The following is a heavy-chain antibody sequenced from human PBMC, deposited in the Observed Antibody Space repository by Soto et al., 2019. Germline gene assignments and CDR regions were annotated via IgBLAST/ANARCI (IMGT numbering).Heavy chain of an antibody. Sequence: QLHLVQSGAVVKKPGASVTVSCSASGYPVTAYYMHWVRQAPGRGLEWMGGINPATGAAKYTQTFQGRVTMTRDPSTSTFFMELSGLPSEDPAVFYWAGGGGVGVAGSAAFEMWGQGTLVTVSS. J-gene: IGHJ3*02. CDR3: AGGGGVGVAGSAAFEM. CDR2: INPATGAA. V-gene: IGHV1-2*02. CDR1: GYPVTAYY. D-gene: IGHD3-3*01.